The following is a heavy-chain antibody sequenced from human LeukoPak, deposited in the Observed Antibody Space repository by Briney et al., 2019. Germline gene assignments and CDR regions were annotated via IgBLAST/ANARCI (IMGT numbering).Heavy chain of an antibody. CDR3: ATGPLHIVVVTATINDY. J-gene: IGHJ4*02. V-gene: IGHV1-24*01. CDR1: GYTLTELS. D-gene: IGHD2-21*02. Sequence: ASVKVSCKVSGYTLTELSMHWVRQAPGKGLEWMGGFDPEDGETIYAQKFQGRVTMTEDTSTDTAYMGLSSLRSEDTAAYYCATGPLHIVVVTATINDYWGQGTLVTVSS. CDR2: FDPEDGET.